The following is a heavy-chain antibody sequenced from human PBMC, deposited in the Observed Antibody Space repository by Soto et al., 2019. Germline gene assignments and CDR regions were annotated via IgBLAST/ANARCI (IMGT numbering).Heavy chain of an antibody. V-gene: IGHV4-39*01. CDR3: ARQGGYYGDYYFDY. J-gene: IGHJ4*02. CDR1: GGSISSSSYY. CDR2: IYYSGST. D-gene: IGHD4-17*01. Sequence: SETLSLTCTVSGGSISSSSYYWGWIRQPPGKGLEWIGSIYYSGSTYYNPSLKSRATISVDTSKNQFSLKLSSVAAADTAVYYCARQGGYYGDYYFDYWGQGTLVTVSS.